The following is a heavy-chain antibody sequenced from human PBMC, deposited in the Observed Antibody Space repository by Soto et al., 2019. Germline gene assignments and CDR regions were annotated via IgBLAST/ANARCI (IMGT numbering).Heavy chain of an antibody. J-gene: IGHJ6*02. D-gene: IGHD6-6*01. Sequence: GESVKISCXGSGYSFNSNWIAWVRQMPEKGLEWMGIIYPGDSEARYSPSFQGQVTISADKSIATAYLQWSSLEASDTAIYYCARRLAAHQNGMDGWGQGTTVTVSS. V-gene: IGHV5-51*01. CDR2: IYPGDSEA. CDR1: GYSFNSNW. CDR3: ARRLAAHQNGMDG.